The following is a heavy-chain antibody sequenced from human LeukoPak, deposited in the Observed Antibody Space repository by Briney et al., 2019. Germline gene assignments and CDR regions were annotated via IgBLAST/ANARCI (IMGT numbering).Heavy chain of an antibody. CDR3: ARDWIGPRSWFDP. D-gene: IGHD2-2*03. Sequence: ASVKVSCKASGYTFTTYYIHWVRQAPGQGLQWMGIISPSGGSASYAQKFQGRVTMTRDTSTSTVYMELSSLRSEDTAVYYCARDWIGPRSWFDPWGQGTLVTVSS. J-gene: IGHJ5*02. V-gene: IGHV1-46*01. CDR2: ISPSGGSA. CDR1: GYTFTTYY.